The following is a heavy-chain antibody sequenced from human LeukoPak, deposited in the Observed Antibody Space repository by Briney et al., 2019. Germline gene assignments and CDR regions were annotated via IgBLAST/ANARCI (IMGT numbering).Heavy chain of an antibody. V-gene: IGHV4-59*08. CDR3: ASSITFGGGDAFDI. D-gene: IGHD3-16*01. CDR1: GVSISAYY. CDR2: IYYSGST. J-gene: IGHJ3*02. Sequence: SETLSLTCTVSGVSISAYYWTWIRQPPGKGLEWIGYIYYSGSTNYNPSLKSRVTISVDTSKNQFSLKLSSVTAADTAVYYCASSITFGGGDAFDIWGQGTMVTVSS.